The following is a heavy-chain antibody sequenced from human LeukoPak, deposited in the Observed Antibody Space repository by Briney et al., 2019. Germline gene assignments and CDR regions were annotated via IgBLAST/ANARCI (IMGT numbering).Heavy chain of an antibody. J-gene: IGHJ4*02. D-gene: IGHD6-13*01. CDR2: ISGSGGST. Sequence: GGSLRLSCAASGFTFSSYAMSWVRQAPGKGLEWVSAISGSGGSTYYANSVKGRFTISRDNSKNMLYLQMNSLRAEDTAVYYCAKYSSSGGYFDYWGQGTLVTVSS. CDR1: GFTFSSYA. CDR3: AKYSSSGGYFDY. V-gene: IGHV3-23*01.